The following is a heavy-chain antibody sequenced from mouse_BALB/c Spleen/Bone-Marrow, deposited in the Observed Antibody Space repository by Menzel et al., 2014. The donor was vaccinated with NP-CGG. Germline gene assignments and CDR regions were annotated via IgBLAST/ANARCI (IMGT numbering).Heavy chain of an antibody. Sequence: QVQLQQSGPELVKPGASVKISCKASGYAFSSSWMNWVKQRPGQGLEWIGRIYPGDGDTNYNGKFKGKATLTADKSSSTACLQLSSLTSVDSAVYFCARSDDYSTIDYWSQGTSVTVSS. CDR3: ARSDDYSTIDY. D-gene: IGHD2-4*01. CDR2: IYPGDGDT. CDR1: GYAFSSSW. J-gene: IGHJ4*01. V-gene: IGHV1-82*01.